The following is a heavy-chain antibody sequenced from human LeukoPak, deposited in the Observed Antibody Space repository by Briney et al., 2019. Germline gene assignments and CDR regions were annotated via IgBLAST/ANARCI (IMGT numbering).Heavy chain of an antibody. J-gene: IGHJ4*02. V-gene: IGHV1-69*01. CDR3: ASATYYDFWSGYYRFDY. D-gene: IGHD3-3*01. CDR1: GGTFSSYA. Sequence: SVKVSCQASGGTFSSYAISWVRQAPGQGLEWMGGIIPIFGTANYAQKFQGRVTITADESTSTAYMELSSLRSEDTAVYYCASATYYDFWSGYYRFDYWGQGTLVTVSS. CDR2: IIPIFGTA.